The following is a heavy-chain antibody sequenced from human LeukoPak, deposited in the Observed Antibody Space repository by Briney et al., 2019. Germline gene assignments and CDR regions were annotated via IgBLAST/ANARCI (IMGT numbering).Heavy chain of an antibody. CDR3: ARGKLGSSGWRAAYMDV. CDR2: IYHSETT. CDR1: GGSFSGYY. D-gene: IGHD6-19*01. V-gene: IGHV4-34*01. J-gene: IGHJ6*03. Sequence: SETLSLTCAVYGGSFSGYYWSWIRQPPGKGLEWIGEIYHSETTNYNPSLKSRVTISVDTSKNQFSLKLSSVTAADTAVYYCARGKLGSSGWRAAYMDVWGKGTTVTVSS.